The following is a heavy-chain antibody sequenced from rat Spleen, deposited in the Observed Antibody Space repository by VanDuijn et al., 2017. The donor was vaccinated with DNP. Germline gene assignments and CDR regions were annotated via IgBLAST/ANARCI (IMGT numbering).Heavy chain of an antibody. CDR1: GFTFSDYN. V-gene: IGHV5-7*01. CDR3: TQTGDPGMTGFDY. CDR2: ISYDGSST. J-gene: IGHJ2*01. Sequence: EVQLVESGGGLVQPGRSLKLSCAASGFTFSDYNMAWVRQAPKKGLEWVATISYDGSSTYYRDSVKGRFTISRDNAKSTLYLQMDSLRSEDTATHYCTQTGDPGMTGFDYWGQGVMVTVSS. D-gene: IGHD1-4*01.